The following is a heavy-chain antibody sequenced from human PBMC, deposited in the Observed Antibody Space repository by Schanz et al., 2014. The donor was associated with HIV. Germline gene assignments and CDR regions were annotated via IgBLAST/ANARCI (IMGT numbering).Heavy chain of an antibody. CDR2: ISSGGTTI. Sequence: QVQLVESGGGLVKAGGALRLSWAASGFTFRDYYMNWIRQAPGKGLEWVSYISSGGTTIYYADSVKGRFTVSRDNAKNSLYLQMKSLRVEDTAVYYCARDTVRGVKDSMDVWGQGTTVTVSS. CDR1: GFTFRDYY. J-gene: IGHJ6*02. V-gene: IGHV3-11*01. CDR3: ARDTVRGVKDSMDV. D-gene: IGHD3-10*01.